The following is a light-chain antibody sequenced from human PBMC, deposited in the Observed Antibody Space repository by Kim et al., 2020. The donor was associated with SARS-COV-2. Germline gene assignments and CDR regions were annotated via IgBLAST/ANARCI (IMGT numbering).Light chain of an antibody. J-gene: IGKJ1*01. Sequence: RSAYVGDRVTITCRASQDIGNAVSWYQHKPGKAPKLLIYAASSLPSGVPSRFSGSGSGTDFTLTISSLQPEDFATYYCLQDFNYQFGQGTKVDIK. CDR2: AAS. CDR1: QDIGNA. V-gene: IGKV1-6*01. CDR3: LQDFNYQ.